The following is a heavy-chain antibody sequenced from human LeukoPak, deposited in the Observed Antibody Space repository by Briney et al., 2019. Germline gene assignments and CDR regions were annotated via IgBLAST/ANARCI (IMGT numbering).Heavy chain of an antibody. V-gene: IGHV3-7*01. D-gene: IGHD5-18*01. J-gene: IGHJ4*02. CDR3: ARDKSKGSSSGSLFDY. CDR2: IKQDGSDK. Sequence: GGSLRLSCAASGFTFSTYYMSWVRQAPGKGLEWVANIKQDGSDKFYADSVKGRFTISRDNAKNSLYLQMDSLRAEDTAVYYCARDKSKGSSSGSLFDYWGQGTLSPSPQ. CDR1: GFTFSTYY.